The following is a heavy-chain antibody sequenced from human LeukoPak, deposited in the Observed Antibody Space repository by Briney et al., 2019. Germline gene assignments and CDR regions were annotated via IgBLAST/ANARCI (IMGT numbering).Heavy chain of an antibody. CDR2: IIPIFGTA. V-gene: IGHV1-69*05. CDR1: GGTFSSYA. D-gene: IGHD6-13*01. J-gene: IGHJ6*03. Sequence: ASVKVSCKASGGTFSSYAISWVRQAPGQGLEWMGGIIPIFGTANYAQKFQGRVTITTDESTSTAYMELSSLRSEDTAVYYCARGPHSSSWGEGYYYYMDVWGKGTTVTVSS. CDR3: ARGPHSSSWGEGYYYYMDV.